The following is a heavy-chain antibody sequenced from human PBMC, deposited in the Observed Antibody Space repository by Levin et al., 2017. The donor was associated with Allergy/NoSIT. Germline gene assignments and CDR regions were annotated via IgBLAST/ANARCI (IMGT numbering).Heavy chain of an antibody. CDR1: GFTFSRYW. CDR3: ARDSGRYYY. D-gene: IGHD5-12*01. CDR2: IRQDGLEI. Sequence: GESLKISCAASGFTFSRYWMSWVRQAPGKGLEWVANIRQDGLEIYYVDSVKGRFTVSRDNAKNSLYLQMNSLRAEDTAVYYCARDSGRYYYWGQGTLVTVSS. J-gene: IGHJ4*02. V-gene: IGHV3-7*04.